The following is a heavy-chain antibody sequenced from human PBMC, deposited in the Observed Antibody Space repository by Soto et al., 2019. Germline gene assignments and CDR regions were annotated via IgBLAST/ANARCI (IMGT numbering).Heavy chain of an antibody. V-gene: IGHV3-23*01. CDR3: AKDRIAAAGICWFDP. D-gene: IGHD6-13*01. Sequence: PGGSLRLSCSASGFTFSSYAMSWVRQAPGKGLEWVSAISGSGGSTYYADSVKGRFTISRDNSKNTLYLQMNSLRAEDTAVYYCAKDRIAAAGICWFDPWGQGTLVTVSS. CDR2: ISGSGGST. J-gene: IGHJ5*02. CDR1: GFTFSSYA.